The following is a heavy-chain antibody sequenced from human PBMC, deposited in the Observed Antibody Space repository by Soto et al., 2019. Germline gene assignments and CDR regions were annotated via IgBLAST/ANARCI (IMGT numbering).Heavy chain of an antibody. V-gene: IGHV4-39*01. CDR3: ARQTRQRVVPAARDYYGMDV. CDR2: IYYSGST. D-gene: IGHD2-2*01. Sequence: SETLSLTCTVSGGSISSSSYSWGWIRQPPGKGLEWIGSIYYSGSTYDNPCLKSRVTISVDTSKNQFSLKLSSVTAADTAVYYCARQTRQRVVPAARDYYGMDVWGQGTTVTVSS. J-gene: IGHJ6*02. CDR1: GGSISSSSYS.